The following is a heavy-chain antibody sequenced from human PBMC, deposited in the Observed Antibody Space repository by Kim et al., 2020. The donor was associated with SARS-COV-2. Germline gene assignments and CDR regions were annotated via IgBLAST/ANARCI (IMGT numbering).Heavy chain of an antibody. CDR3: ARHPCGGSCYHLPDY. CDR2: IDPSDSYT. V-gene: IGHV5-10-1*01. D-gene: IGHD2-15*01. Sequence: GESLKISCKGSGYSFTSYWISWVRQMPGKGLEWMGRIDPSDSYTNYSPSFQGHVTISADKSISTAYLQWSSLKASDTAMYYCARHPCGGSCYHLPDYWGQGTLVTVSS. CDR1: GYSFTSYW. J-gene: IGHJ4*02.